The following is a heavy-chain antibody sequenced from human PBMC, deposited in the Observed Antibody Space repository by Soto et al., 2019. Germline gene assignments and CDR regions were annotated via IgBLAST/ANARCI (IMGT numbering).Heavy chain of an antibody. D-gene: IGHD3-10*01. CDR1: GDSVSSNSAA. J-gene: IGHJ5*02. V-gene: IGHV6-1*01. CDR3: ARDLIFTVTMVRGVRPFDP. CDR2: TYYRSKWYN. Sequence: SQTLSLTCAISGDSVSSNSAAWNWIRQSPSRGLEWLGRTYYRSKWYNDYAVSVKSRITINPDTSKNQFSLQLNSVTPEDTAVYYCARDLIFTVTMVRGVRPFDPWGPRILLTVSS.